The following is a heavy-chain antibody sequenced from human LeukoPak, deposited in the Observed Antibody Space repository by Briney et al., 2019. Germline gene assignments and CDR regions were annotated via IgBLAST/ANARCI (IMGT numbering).Heavy chain of an antibody. D-gene: IGHD2-15*01. J-gene: IGHJ4*02. CDR3: AGLLVAARDFDY. CDR2: IYYSGGT. CDR1: GGSISSYY. Sequence: SEILSLTCTVSGGSISSYYWTWIRQPPGKGLEWIGYIYYSGGTNYNPSLKSRVTISVDTSKNQFSLKLNSVIAADTAVYYCAGLLVAARDFDYWGQGTLVTVSS. V-gene: IGHV4-59*08.